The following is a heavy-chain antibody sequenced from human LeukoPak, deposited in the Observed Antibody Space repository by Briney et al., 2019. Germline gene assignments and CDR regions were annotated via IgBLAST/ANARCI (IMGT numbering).Heavy chain of an antibody. CDR3: ARSRSLVVVAAGGF. V-gene: IGHV1-18*04. CDR1: GYTFTSYG. J-gene: IGHJ4*02. Sequence: ASVKVSCKASGYTFTSYGISWVRQAPGQGLEWMGWISAYNGNTNYAQKFQGRVTMTTDTSTSTAYMELRSLRSDDTAVYYCARSRSLVVVAAGGFWGQGTLVTVSS. D-gene: IGHD2-15*01. CDR2: ISAYNGNT.